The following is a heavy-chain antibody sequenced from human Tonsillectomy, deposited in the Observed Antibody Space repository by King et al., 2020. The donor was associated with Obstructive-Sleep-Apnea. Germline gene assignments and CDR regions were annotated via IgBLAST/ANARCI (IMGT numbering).Heavy chain of an antibody. CDR1: GYSFTSYY. Sequence: QLVQSGAEVKKPGASVKVSCKASGYSFTSYYMHWLRQAPGQGLEWMGWINPDSGDPNYGQKFQGRVTMTRDTSISTAYMELSRLTSDDTTVYYCARDRGAYHLDYWGQGTLVTVSS. CDR2: INPDSGDP. V-gene: IGHV1-2*02. CDR3: ARDRGAYHLDY. D-gene: IGHD1-14*01. J-gene: IGHJ4*02.